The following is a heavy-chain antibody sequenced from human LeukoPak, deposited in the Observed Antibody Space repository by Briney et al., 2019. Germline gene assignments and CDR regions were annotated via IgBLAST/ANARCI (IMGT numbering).Heavy chain of an antibody. V-gene: IGHV4-39*01. CDR1: GGSISSSSYY. Sequence: PSETLSLTCTVSGGSISSSSYYWGWIRQPPGKGLEWIGSIYYSGSTYYNPSLKSRVTISVDTSKNQFSLKLGSVTAADTAVYYCARITIFGVVIIPFDYWGQGTLVTVSS. D-gene: IGHD3-3*01. CDR3: ARITIFGVVIIPFDY. J-gene: IGHJ4*02. CDR2: IYYSGST.